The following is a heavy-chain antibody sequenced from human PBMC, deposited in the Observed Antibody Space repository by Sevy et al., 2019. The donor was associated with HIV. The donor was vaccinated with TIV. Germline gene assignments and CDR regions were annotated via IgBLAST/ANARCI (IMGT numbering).Heavy chain of an antibody. J-gene: IGHJ5*02. CDR1: GFTFSSYG. CDR2: ISYDGHNK. V-gene: IGHV3-30*18. CDR3: AKTRTTVGATTLPPEFNP. Sequence: GGSLRLSCAASGFTFSSYGMHWVRQAPGKGLEWVAVISYDGHNKDYADSVKGRFTISSENSKNTLYLQMNSLRAEDTAGSYCAKTRTTVGATTLPPEFNPWGQGTLVTVSS. D-gene: IGHD1-26*01.